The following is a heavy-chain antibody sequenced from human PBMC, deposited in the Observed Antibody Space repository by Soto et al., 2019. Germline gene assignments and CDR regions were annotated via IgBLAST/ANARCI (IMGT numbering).Heavy chain of an antibody. Sequence: ASVKVSCKASGGTFSSYAISWVRQAPGQGLEWMGGIIPIFGTANYAQKFQGRVTITADESTSTAYMELSSLRSDDTAVYYCARDRSGMITFGGVSNWFDPWGQGTLVTVSS. V-gene: IGHV1-69*13. CDR2: IIPIFGTA. CDR3: ARDRSGMITFGGVSNWFDP. J-gene: IGHJ5*02. CDR1: GGTFSSYA. D-gene: IGHD3-16*01.